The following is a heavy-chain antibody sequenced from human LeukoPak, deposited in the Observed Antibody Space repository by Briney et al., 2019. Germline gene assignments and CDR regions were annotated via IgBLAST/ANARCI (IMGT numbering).Heavy chain of an antibody. V-gene: IGHV1-8*03. D-gene: IGHD4-17*01. CDR1: GYTFTSYD. J-gene: IGHJ3*02. CDR3: ARVLLNYGDAFDI. Sequence: ASVKVSCKASGYTFTSYDINWVRQATGQGLEWMGWMNPNSGNTGYAQKFQGRVTITRNTSISTAYMELSSLRSEDTAVYYCARVLLNYGDAFDIWGQGTMVTVSS. CDR2: MNPNSGNT.